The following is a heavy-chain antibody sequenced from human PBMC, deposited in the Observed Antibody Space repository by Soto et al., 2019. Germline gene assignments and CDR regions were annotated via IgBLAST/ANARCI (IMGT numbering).Heavy chain of an antibody. CDR1: GGFVSSGSYY. Sequence: QVQLQQWGAGLLKHSETLSLTCAVYGGFVSSGSYYWSWIRQPPGKGLEWIGEMSHSGGTHFNPSLMCRVTISVDTSKNQFSLKMSSVTAADTALYYCARVERGTATTVVDAFDIGGPGTMVTVSS. V-gene: IGHV4-34*01. CDR3: ARVERGTATTVVDAFDI. CDR2: MSHSGGT. J-gene: IGHJ3*02. D-gene: IGHD1-1*01.